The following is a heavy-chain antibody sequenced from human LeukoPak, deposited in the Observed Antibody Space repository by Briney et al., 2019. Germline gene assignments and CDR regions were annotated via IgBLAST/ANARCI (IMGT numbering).Heavy chain of an antibody. D-gene: IGHD3-22*01. J-gene: IGHJ4*02. CDR1: GFTFSSYG. Sequence: GGSLRLSCAASGFTFSSYGMHWVRQAPGKGLEWVSAISGSGGSTYYADSVKGRFTISRDNSKNTLYLQMNSLRAEDTAVYYCAKVSVDTMIVVVIPYYFDYWGQGTLVTVSS. CDR2: ISGSGGST. CDR3: AKVSVDTMIVVVIPYYFDY. V-gene: IGHV3-23*01.